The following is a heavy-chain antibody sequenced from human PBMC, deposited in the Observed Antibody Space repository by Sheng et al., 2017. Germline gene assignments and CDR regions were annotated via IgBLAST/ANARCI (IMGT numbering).Heavy chain of an antibody. CDR3: SRAVRLSGDAFDV. CDR2: IRTKSYDATT. J-gene: IGHJ3*01. Sequence: EVQVVESGGGLVQPGRSLRLSCTTSGFTFGDYPMSWVRQAPGKGLEWIGYIRTKSYDATTDYAASVKDRFSISRDDSKSIVYLQMNSLKIEDTAVYFCSRAVRLSGDAFDVWGRGALVTV. D-gene: IGHD2-2*01. CDR1: GFTFGDYP. V-gene: IGHV3-49*04.